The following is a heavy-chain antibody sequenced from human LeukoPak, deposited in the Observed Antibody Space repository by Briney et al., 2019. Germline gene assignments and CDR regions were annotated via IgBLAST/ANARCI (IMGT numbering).Heavy chain of an antibody. CDR3: ARHLYDSNGYYPRWFDP. Sequence: SETLSPTCTVSGGSISSSSYYWGWIRQPPGKGLEWIGSIYYSGSTYYNPSLKSRVTISVDTSKNQFSLKLSSVTAADTAVYYCARHLYDSNGYYPRWFDPWGQGTLVTVSS. CDR1: GGSISSSSYY. J-gene: IGHJ5*02. V-gene: IGHV4-39*01. CDR2: IYYSGST. D-gene: IGHD3-22*01.